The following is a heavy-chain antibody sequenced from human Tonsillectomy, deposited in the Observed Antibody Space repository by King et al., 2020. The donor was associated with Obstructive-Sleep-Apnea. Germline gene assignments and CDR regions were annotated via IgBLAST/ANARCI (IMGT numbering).Heavy chain of an antibody. CDR3: AKTTHYDFWSGYPGY. D-gene: IGHD3-3*01. V-gene: IGHV3-23*04. CDR1: GFTFSSYA. CDR2: ISGRGGIT. J-gene: IGHJ4*02. Sequence: VQLVESGGGLVQPGGSLRLSCAASGFTFSSYAMSWVRQAPGKGLEWVSAISGRGGITYYADTVKGRFTFSRDNSKKTLYLQMNSLRAEDTAVYYCAKTTHYDFWSGYPGYWGQGTLVTVSS.